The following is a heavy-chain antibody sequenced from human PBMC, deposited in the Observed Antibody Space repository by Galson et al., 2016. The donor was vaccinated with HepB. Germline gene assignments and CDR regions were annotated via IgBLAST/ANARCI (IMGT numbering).Heavy chain of an antibody. Sequence: SLRLSCAASGFTFSDAWMSWVRQAPGKGLEWVGRIKTKSDGGTTDFAAPVKGRFTISRDDSKDMLYLQMNSLKTEDTAVYYCATVGRIQRWSNIPPGKYFDYMDVWGQGTTVTVSS. CDR1: GFTFSDAW. CDR2: IKTKSDGGTT. J-gene: IGHJ6*03. CDR3: ATVGRIQRWSNIPPGKYFDYMDV. V-gene: IGHV3-15*01. D-gene: IGHD5-18*01.